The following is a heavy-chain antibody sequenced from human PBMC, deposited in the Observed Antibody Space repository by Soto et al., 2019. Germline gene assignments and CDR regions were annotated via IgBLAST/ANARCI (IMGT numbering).Heavy chain of an antibody. CDR1: GYTFTSYA. V-gene: IGHV1-3*01. D-gene: IGHD3-10*01. CDR3: ARERITMVRGVIKTYYYYGMDV. CDR2: INAGNGNT. J-gene: IGHJ6*02. Sequence: ASVAVSCTASGYTFTSYAMHWVRHAPGQRLEWMGWINAGNGNTKYSQKFQGRVTITRDTSASTAYMELSSLRSEDTAVYYCARERITMVRGVIKTYYYYGMDVWGQGTTVTVSS.